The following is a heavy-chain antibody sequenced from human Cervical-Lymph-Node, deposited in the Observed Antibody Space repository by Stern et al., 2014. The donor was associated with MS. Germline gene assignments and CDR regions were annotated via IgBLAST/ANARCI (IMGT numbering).Heavy chain of an antibody. D-gene: IGHD7-27*01. J-gene: IGHJ4*02. CDR3: TKGWVA. CDR1: GYSFTSDD. CDR2: MNPDSGDT. V-gene: IGHV1-8*01. Sequence: QVQLVQSGAEVKKPGASVKLSCKASGYSFTSDDINWVRQAPGQGLEWMAWMNPDSGDTGYAQKFQGRFTITRDTSISTAYMELTSLTSDDTAVYYCTKGWVAWGQGTLVIVSS.